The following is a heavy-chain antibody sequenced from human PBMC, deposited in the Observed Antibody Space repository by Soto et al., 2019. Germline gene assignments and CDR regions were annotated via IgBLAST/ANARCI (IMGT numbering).Heavy chain of an antibody. D-gene: IGHD2-8*02. V-gene: IGHV3-30*18. CDR2: MSYDGGDI. J-gene: IGHJ4*02. Sequence: PVGSLRLSCAASGFDFSNYVLHWVRQAPGKGLEWVAVMSYDGGDIYYGDSVKGRFTISRDNSKNTLYLQMNSLRPEDTAVYYCAKVREDVVLLVALDHCGQGTPVTVSS. CDR1: GFDFSNYV. CDR3: AKVREDVVLLVALDH.